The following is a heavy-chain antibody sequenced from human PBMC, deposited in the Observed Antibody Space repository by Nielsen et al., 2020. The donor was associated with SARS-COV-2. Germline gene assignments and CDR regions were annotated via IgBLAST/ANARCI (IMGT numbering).Heavy chain of an antibody. J-gene: IGHJ3*02. CDR3: ARVWNYDSTKAPDAFDI. Sequence: ASVKVSCKASGYTFTSYGISWVRQAPGQGLEWMGWISAYNGNTNYAQKLQGRVTMTTDTSTSTAYMELRSLRSDDTAVYYCARVWNYDSTKAPDAFDIWGQGTMVTVSS. CDR2: ISAYNGNT. D-gene: IGHD3-22*01. CDR1: GYTFTSYG. V-gene: IGHV1-18*01.